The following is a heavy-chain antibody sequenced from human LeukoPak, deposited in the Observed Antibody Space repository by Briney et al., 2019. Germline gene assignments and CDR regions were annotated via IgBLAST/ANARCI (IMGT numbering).Heavy chain of an antibody. CDR1: GFTFSTHW. CDR3: VSTPNSNYLDY. J-gene: IGHJ4*02. Sequence: GGSLRLSCASSGFTFSTHWMTWVRQAPGKGLEWVANIKEDGTETYYVDSVKGRFTISRDNANNSVYLQRNSLGAEDTAVYFCVSTPNSNYLDYWGQGALVTVSS. V-gene: IGHV3-7*01. CDR2: IKEDGTET. D-gene: IGHD4-23*01.